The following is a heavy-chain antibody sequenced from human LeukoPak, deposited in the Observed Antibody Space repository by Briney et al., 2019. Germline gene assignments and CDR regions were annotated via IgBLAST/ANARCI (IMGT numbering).Heavy chain of an antibody. D-gene: IGHD6-13*01. CDR3: ARGPPGIAAAGTYWYFDL. Sequence: PSETLSLTCAVYGGSFSGYYWSWIRQPPGKGLEWIGEINHSGSTNYNPSLKSRVTISVDTSKNQFSLKLSSVTAADTAVYYCARGPPGIAAAGTYWYFDLWGRGTLVTVSS. CDR2: INHSGST. J-gene: IGHJ2*01. CDR1: GGSFSGYY. V-gene: IGHV4-34*01.